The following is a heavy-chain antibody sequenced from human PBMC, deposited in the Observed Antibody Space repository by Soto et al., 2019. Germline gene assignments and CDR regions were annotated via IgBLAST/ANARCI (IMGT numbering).Heavy chain of an antibody. CDR1: AGSITSRGYY. V-gene: IGHV4-31*03. Sequence: SETLSLTCSASAGSITSRGYYWSWIRQHPGGGLEWIGNIYSNGTVFYTPSLKRRLTIMIDTSRRQFSLRLTSLTSADTAVYYCSRGSDTTGYWFDPWGRGILVTAPQ. CDR2: IYSNGTV. D-gene: IGHD3-22*01. CDR3: SRGSDTTGYWFDP. J-gene: IGHJ5*02.